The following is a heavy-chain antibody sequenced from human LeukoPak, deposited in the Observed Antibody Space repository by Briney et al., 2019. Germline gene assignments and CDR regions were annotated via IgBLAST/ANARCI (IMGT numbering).Heavy chain of an antibody. J-gene: IGHJ6*03. CDR3: IRQWLWRAV. V-gene: IGHV4-39*07. Sequence: SETLSLTCTVSGGSISSSSYYWGWIRQPPGKGLEWIGSVFYTGSAYYNSSLKSRVIISVDTSKNQFSLRLNSVTAADVAVYYCIRQWLWRAVWGKGTTVTVSS. CDR2: VFYTGSA. CDR1: GGSISSSSYY. D-gene: IGHD6-19*01.